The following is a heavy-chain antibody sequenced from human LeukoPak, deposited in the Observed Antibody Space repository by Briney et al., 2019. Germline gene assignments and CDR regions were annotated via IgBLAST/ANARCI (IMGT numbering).Heavy chain of an antibody. J-gene: IGHJ4*02. Sequence: VASVKVSCKASGYTLSDYYMHWVRQAPGQGLQWVGWINPNSGDTHYAQMFQGRVTMTRDTSINTAYMELRRVRSDDTAVYYCAKSALYSSAWFAGSFDYWGQGTLVTVSS. D-gene: IGHD6-13*01. CDR1: GYTLSDYY. CDR2: INPNSGDT. CDR3: AKSALYSSAWFAGSFDY. V-gene: IGHV1-2*02.